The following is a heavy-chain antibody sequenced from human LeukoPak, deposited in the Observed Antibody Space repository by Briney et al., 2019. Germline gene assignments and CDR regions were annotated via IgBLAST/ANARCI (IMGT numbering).Heavy chain of an antibody. J-gene: IGHJ6*02. V-gene: IGHV3-23*01. CDR3: AKVRRDIVVVPAAYYYYYGMDV. Sequence: PGGSLRLSCAASGWTFSRYSMNWVRQAPGKGLEWVSAISGSGGSTYYADSVKGRFTISRENSKNTLYLQMNSLRAEDTAVYYCAKVRRDIVVVPAAYYYYYGMDVWGQGTTVTVSS. CDR2: ISGSGGST. D-gene: IGHD2-2*01. CDR1: GWTFSRYS.